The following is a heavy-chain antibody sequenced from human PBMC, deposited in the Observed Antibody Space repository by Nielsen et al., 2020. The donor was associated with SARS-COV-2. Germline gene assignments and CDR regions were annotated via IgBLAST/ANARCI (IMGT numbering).Heavy chain of an antibody. V-gene: IGHV3-23*01. CDR1: GFTFSSYS. D-gene: IGHD2/OR15-2a*01. Sequence: GESLKISCVVSGFTFSSYSMNWVRQAPGKGLEWVSAIGGSGGSTFYADSVKGRFTISRDTSKNTLYLQMNSLRAEDTAVYYCAKSVFYWFDSWGQGTLVTVSS. J-gene: IGHJ5*01. CDR3: AKSVFYWFDS. CDR2: IGGSGGST.